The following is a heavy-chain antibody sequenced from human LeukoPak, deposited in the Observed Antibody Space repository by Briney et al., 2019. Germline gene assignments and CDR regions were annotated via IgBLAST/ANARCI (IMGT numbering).Heavy chain of an antibody. CDR2: ISGIDSGGKT. CDR1: GFTFTTSA. J-gene: IGHJ3*02. D-gene: IGHD3-16*02. CDR3: SRSSPFDI. Sequence: GGSLRPSCAASGFTFTTSAMNWFRQAPGKGLDWFSRISGIDSGGKTFSSDSVRGRFTISRDNSKNTVYMQMNSLRAEDTALYFCSRSSPFDIWGQGTMVTVSS. V-gene: IGHV3-23*01.